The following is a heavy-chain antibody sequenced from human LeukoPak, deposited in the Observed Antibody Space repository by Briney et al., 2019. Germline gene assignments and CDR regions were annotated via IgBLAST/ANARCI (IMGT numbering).Heavy chain of an antibody. D-gene: IGHD2-15*01. CDR3: ARGLQQTDS. CDR1: GFTFNMYW. Sequence: SGGSLRLSCVASGFTFNMYWMHWVRHAPGKGLVWVSGIDGAGSSTTYADSVKGRFTVSRDNANNMLYLQVNSLRAEDTAVYYCARGLQQTDSWGQGTLVTVSS. V-gene: IGHV3-74*01. CDR2: IDGAGSST. J-gene: IGHJ5*01.